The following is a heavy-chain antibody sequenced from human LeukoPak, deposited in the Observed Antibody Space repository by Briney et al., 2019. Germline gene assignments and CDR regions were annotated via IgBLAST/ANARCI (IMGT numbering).Heavy chain of an antibody. CDR3: ARVNRNDYDSSGYYSSYYYYYMDV. Sequence: PSETLSLTCTASGGSISSYYWSWIRQPAGKGLEWIGRIYTSGSTNYNPSLKSRVTMSVDTSKNQFSLKLSSVTAADTAVYYCARVNRNDYDSSGYYSSYYYYYMDVWGKGTTVTVSS. D-gene: IGHD3-22*01. CDR2: IYTSGST. J-gene: IGHJ6*03. V-gene: IGHV4-4*07. CDR1: GGSISSYY.